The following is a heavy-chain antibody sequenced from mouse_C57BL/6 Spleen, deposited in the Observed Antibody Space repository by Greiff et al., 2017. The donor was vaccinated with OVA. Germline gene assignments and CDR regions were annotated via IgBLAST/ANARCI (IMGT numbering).Heavy chain of an antibody. V-gene: IGHV3-6*01. CDR3: AKGGYYGSTFDY. CDR1: GYSITSGYY. D-gene: IGHD1-1*01. Sequence: EVQLQESGPGLVKPSQSLSLTCSVTGYSITSGYYWNWIRQFPGNKLEWMGYISYDGSNNYNPSLKNRISITRDTSKNQFFLKLNSVTTEDTATYYCAKGGYYGSTFDYWGQGTTLTVSS. CDR2: ISYDGSN. J-gene: IGHJ2*01.